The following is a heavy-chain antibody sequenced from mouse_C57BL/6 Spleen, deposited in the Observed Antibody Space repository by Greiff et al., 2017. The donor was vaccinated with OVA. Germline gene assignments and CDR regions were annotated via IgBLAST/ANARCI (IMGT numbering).Heavy chain of an antibody. V-gene: IGHV1-63*01. D-gene: IGHD2-10*02. J-gene: IGHJ2*01. CDR3: ARRGYGNYCLDY. Sequence: QVQLQQSGVELVRPGTSVKMSCKASGYTFTNYWIGWAKQRPGHGLEWIGDIYPGGGYTNYNEKFKGKATLTADKSSSTAYMQFSSLTSEDSAIYYCARRGYGNYCLDYWGQGTTLTVSS. CDR2: IYPGGGYT. CDR1: GYTFTNYW.